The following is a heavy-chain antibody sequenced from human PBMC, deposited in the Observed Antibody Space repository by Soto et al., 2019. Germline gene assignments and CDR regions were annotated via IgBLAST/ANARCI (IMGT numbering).Heavy chain of an antibody. CDR3: TTGSVEGI. J-gene: IGHJ6*02. Sequence: EVQLVESAGGLVKPGGSLRLSCVASGFSFNEAWMNWVRQAPGEGLEWVGRIKTSAGGGGTDYAAPVQGRFTISRDDSTNALYLHMNSLRTEDTAIYYCTTGSVEGIWGQGTTVTISS. V-gene: IGHV3-15*07. CDR2: IKTSAGGGGT. CDR1: GFSFNEAW. D-gene: IGHD2-15*01.